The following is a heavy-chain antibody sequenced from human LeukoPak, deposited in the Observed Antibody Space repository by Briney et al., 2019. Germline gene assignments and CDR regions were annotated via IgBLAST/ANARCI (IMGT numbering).Heavy chain of an antibody. D-gene: IGHD4-17*01. V-gene: IGHV3-23*01. J-gene: IGHJ2*01. Sequence: GGSLRLSSAAAGFTFSSYAMSWVRRAPGKGLVWGSANICSGGSTYYADSVKGRFTISRDNSKNTLYLQMNSLRAEDTAVYYCAKRNGDYVGSFDLWGGGTLVTVSS. CDR1: GFTFSSYA. CDR3: AKRNGDYVGSFDL. CDR2: NICSGGST.